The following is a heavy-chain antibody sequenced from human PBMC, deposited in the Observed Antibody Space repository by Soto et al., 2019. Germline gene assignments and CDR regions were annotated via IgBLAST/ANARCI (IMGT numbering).Heavy chain of an antibody. D-gene: IGHD3-22*01. V-gene: IGHV1-69*13. CDR2: IIPIFGTA. J-gene: IGHJ5*02. CDR3: ARVIDSSGYYSGGVNWFDP. CDR1: GGTFSSYA. Sequence: ASVKVSCKASGGTFSSYAISWVRQAPGQGLEWMGGIIPIFGTANYAQKFQGRVTITADESTSTAYMELSSLRSEDTAVYYCARVIDSSGYYSGGVNWFDPWGQGTLVTVSS.